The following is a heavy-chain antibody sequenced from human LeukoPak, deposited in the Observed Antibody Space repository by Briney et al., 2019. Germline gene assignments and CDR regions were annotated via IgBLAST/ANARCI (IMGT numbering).Heavy chain of an antibody. CDR1: GASISVSS. V-gene: IGHV4-59*01. Sequence: PSETLSLTCTVSGASISVSSWSWIRQPPGKGMEWIDYVHYSGRTNYSPSLKSRVTILMDTSKNQFSLHLTSVTAADTAVYFCVRGYGWYNLWDLGTLVTVSS. CDR3: VRGYGWYNL. D-gene: IGHD6-19*01. CDR2: VHYSGRT. J-gene: IGHJ4*02.